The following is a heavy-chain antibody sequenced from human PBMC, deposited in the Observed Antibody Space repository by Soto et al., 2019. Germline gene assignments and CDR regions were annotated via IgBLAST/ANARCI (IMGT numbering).Heavy chain of an antibody. J-gene: IGHJ4*02. Sequence: SETLSLTCTVSGGSISSYYWSWIRQPPGKGLEWIGYIYYSGSTNYNPSLKSRVTISVDTSKNQFSLKLSSVTAADTAVHYCARRAGTTFLGYYFDYWGQGTLVTVSS. V-gene: IGHV4-59*01. D-gene: IGHD1-1*01. CDR3: ARRAGTTFLGYYFDY. CDR2: IYYSGST. CDR1: GGSISSYY.